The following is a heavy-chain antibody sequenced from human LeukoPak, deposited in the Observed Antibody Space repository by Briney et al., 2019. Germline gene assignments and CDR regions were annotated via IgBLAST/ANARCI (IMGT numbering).Heavy chain of an antibody. CDR2: IIPIFGTA. Sequence: AASVKVSCKASGGTFSSYAISWVRQAPGQGLEWMGRIIPIFGTANYAQKFQGRVTITTDESTSTAYMELSSLRSEDTAVYYCARSLRFLEWFPNFDYWGQGTLVTVSS. J-gene: IGHJ4*02. CDR3: ARSLRFLEWFPNFDY. CDR1: GGTFSSYA. V-gene: IGHV1-69*05. D-gene: IGHD3-3*01.